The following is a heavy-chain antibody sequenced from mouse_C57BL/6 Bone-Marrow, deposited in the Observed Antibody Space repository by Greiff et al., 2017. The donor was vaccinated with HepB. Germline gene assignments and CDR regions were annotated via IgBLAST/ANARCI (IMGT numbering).Heavy chain of an antibody. J-gene: IGHJ4*01. Sequence: VQLQQSGAELVKPGASVKMSCKASGYTFTTYPIEWMKQNPGKSLEWIGNFHPYNDDTKYNEKFKGKATLTVEQSSSTVYLELSRLTSADSAVYYCATYGSSQGYAMGYWGQGTSVTVSS. CDR1: GYTFTTYP. CDR3: ATYGSSQGYAMGY. V-gene: IGHV1-47*01. D-gene: IGHD1-1*01. CDR2: FHPYNDDT.